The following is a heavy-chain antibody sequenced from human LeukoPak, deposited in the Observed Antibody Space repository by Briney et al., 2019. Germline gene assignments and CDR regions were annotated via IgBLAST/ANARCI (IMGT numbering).Heavy chain of an antibody. CDR1: GFTFSSYS. Sequence: GESLRLSCAASGFTFSSYSMNWVRQAPGKGLEWVSSISSSSSYIYYADSVKGRFTISRDNAKNSLYLQMNSLRAEDTAVYYCARGDLAASFQHWGQGTLVTVSS. CDR2: ISSSSSYI. J-gene: IGHJ1*01. D-gene: IGHD6-13*01. V-gene: IGHV3-21*01. CDR3: ARGDLAASFQH.